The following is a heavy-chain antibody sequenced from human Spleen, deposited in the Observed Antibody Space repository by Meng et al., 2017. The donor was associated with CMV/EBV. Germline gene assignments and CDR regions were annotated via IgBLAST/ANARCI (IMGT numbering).Heavy chain of an antibody. D-gene: IGHD6-13*01. CDR2: ISSSSSYI. Sequence: GGSLRLSCAASGFTFSSYDMHWVRQAPGKGLEWVSSISSSSSYIYYADSVKGRFTISRDNAKNSLYLQMNSLRAEDTAVYYCARAIAAAGIVGRFDYWGQGTLVTVSS. V-gene: IGHV3-21*01. J-gene: IGHJ4*02. CDR1: GFTFSSYD. CDR3: ARAIAAAGIVGRFDY.